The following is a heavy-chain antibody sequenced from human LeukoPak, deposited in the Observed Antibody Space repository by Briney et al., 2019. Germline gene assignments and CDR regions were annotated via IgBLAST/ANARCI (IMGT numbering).Heavy chain of an antibody. D-gene: IGHD3-22*01. CDR3: ASPLRRDYDSSGYYNY. CDR1: GGTFSSYA. CDR2: IIPIFGIA. V-gene: IGHV1-69*04. J-gene: IGHJ4*02. Sequence: SVKVTCKASGGTFSSYAISWVRQAPGQGLEWMGRIIPIFGIANYAQKLQGRVTITADKSTSTAYMELSSLRSEDAAVYYCASPLRRDYDSSGYYNYWGQGTLVTVSS.